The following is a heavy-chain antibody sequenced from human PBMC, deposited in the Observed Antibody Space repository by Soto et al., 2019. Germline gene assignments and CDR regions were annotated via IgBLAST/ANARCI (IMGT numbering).Heavy chain of an antibody. D-gene: IGHD6-13*01. J-gene: IGHJ4*02. V-gene: IGHV1-58*02. CDR1: GFTFTSSA. CDR2: IVVGSGNT. Sequence: QMQLVQSGTEVKKPGTSVKVSCKASGFTFTSSAMQWVRQARGQRLEWIGWIVVGSGNTNYAQKFQERVTITRDMSTSTAYMELSSLRSEDTAVYYCAAMLMREEQQLVPSSGDYWGQGTLVTVSS. CDR3: AAMLMREEQQLVPSSGDY.